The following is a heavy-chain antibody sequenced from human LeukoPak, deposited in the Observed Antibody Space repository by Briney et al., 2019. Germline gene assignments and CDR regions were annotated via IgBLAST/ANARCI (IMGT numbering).Heavy chain of an antibody. Sequence: GESLKISCKGSGYSFTSYWIGWVRQMPGKGLEWMGIIYPGDSDTRYSPSFQGEVTISADKSISTAYLQWSSLKASDTAMYYCARAAFCSGGSCYFASWGPGTLVTVSS. D-gene: IGHD2-15*01. J-gene: IGHJ4*02. CDR3: ARAAFCSGGSCYFAS. V-gene: IGHV5-51*01. CDR1: GYSFTSYW. CDR2: IYPGDSDT.